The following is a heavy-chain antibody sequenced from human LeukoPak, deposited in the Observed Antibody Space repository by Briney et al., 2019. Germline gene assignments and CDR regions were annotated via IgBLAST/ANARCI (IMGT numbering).Heavy chain of an antibody. Sequence: ASVKVSCKASGYTFTSYGISWVRQAPGQGLEWMGWISAYNGNTNYAQKLQGRVTMTTDTSTSTAYMELRSLRSDDTAVYYCARAQVLLWLGELYIPSPPPDYWGQGTLVTVSS. CDR1: GYTFTSYG. J-gene: IGHJ4*02. V-gene: IGHV1-18*01. D-gene: IGHD3-10*01. CDR2: ISAYNGNT. CDR3: ARAQVLLWLGELYIPSPPPDY.